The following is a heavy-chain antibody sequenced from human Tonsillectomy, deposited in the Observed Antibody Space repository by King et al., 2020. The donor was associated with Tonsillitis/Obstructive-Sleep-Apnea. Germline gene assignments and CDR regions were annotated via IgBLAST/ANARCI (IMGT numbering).Heavy chain of an antibody. J-gene: IGHJ4*02. V-gene: IGHV4-59*01. CDR2: IYYSGST. Sequence: QLQESGPGLVKPSETLSLTCTVSGGSISSYYWSWIRQPPGKGLEWIGYIYYSGSTNYNPSLKSRVTISVDTSKNQFSLKLSSVTAADTAVYYCASERSLYDFWSGYLSWGQGTLVTVSS. CDR1: GGSISSYY. D-gene: IGHD3-3*01. CDR3: ASERSLYDFWSGYLS.